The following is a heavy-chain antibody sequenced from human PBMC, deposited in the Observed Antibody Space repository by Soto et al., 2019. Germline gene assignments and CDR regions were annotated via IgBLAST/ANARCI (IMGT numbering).Heavy chain of an antibody. V-gene: IGHV3-30*18. J-gene: IGHJ6*02. D-gene: IGHD2-8*02. CDR2: ISYDGSNK. CDR3: AKDLEAVMDATSTHYYYYGMDV. CDR1: GFTFSSYG. Sequence: SGGSLRLSCAASGFTFSSYGMHWVRQAPGKGLEWVAVISYDGSNKYYADSVKGRFTISRDNSKNTLYLQMNSLRAEDTAVYYCAKDLEAVMDATSTHYYYYGMDVWGQGTTVTVSS.